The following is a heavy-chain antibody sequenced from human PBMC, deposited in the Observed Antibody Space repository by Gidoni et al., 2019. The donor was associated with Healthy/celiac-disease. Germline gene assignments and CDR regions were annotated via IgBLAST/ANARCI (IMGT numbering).Heavy chain of an antibody. CDR2: ISYDGSNK. CDR3: AKDLGAGSQFDYYYYGMDV. Sequence: QVQLVESGGGVVQPGRSLRLSCAASGFTFSSYGMHWVRQAPGKGLEWVAVISYDGSNKYYADSVKGRFTISRDNSKNTLYLQMNSLRAEDTAVYYCAKDLGAGSQFDYYYYGMDVWGQGTTVTVSS. V-gene: IGHV3-30*18. CDR1: GFTFSSYG. J-gene: IGHJ6*02. D-gene: IGHD3-16*01.